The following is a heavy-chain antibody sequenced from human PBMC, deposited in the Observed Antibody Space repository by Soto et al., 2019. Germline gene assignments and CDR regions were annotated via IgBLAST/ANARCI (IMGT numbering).Heavy chain of an antibody. V-gene: IGHV1-69*12. Sequence: QVQLVQSGAEVKKPGSSVKVSCKASGGTFSSYDISWVRRAPGQGLEWMGGIVPIFGTANYAQKFQGRVTITADESTSTAYMELSSLRSEDTAVDYCARVVTVVKSFHYWYFDLWGRGTLVTVSS. CDR2: IVPIFGTA. J-gene: IGHJ2*01. CDR3: ARVVTVVKSFHYWYFDL. D-gene: IGHD2-15*01. CDR1: GGTFSSYD.